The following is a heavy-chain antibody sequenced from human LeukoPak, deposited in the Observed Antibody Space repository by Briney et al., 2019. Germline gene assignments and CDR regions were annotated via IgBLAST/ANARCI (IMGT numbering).Heavy chain of an antibody. J-gene: IGHJ3*02. CDR2: IRGDGSVK. D-gene: IGHD3-22*01. Sequence: GGSLRLSCEASGFMFSKYWMTWVRQAPGKGLEWVANIRGDGSVKYLLDSVKGRFSISRDNAKNSLSLEMNNLRAEDTAVYYCSRDANYYDSSRHYFDAFDICGRGTMVTVSS. V-gene: IGHV3-7*01. CDR3: SRDANYYDSSRHYFDAFDI. CDR1: GFMFSKYW.